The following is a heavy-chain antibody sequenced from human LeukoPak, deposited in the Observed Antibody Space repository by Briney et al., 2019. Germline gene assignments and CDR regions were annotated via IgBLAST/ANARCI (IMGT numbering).Heavy chain of an antibody. J-gene: IGHJ4*02. CDR2: IYSGNSR. V-gene: IGHV3-53*01. D-gene: IGHD1-26*01. CDR1: WLTFSSNY. CDR3: AREGTLPRYSGSPWYFDY. Sequence: SLRLSFAASWLTFSSNYSSWVRQAPAKGLYVLSVIYSGNSRFYGDSVKGRFTISRDNSKNTLYIQMNSLRAEDTAVYYCAREGTLPRYSGSPWYFDYWGQGTLVTVSS.